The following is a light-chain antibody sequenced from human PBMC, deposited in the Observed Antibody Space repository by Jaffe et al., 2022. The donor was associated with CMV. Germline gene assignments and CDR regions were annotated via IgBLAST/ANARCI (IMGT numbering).Light chain of an antibody. CDR3: MQALETPLT. CDR1: QSVVHSNGYRY. V-gene: IGKV2-28*01. J-gene: IGKJ1*01. Sequence: DILLTQSPLSLPVTPGESASISCRSSQSVVHSNGYRYLDWYLQKPGKSPQLLIYLASHRASGVPDRFSGSGSATDFTLTISRVEAEDVGVYYCMQALETPLTFGQGTKVEIK. CDR2: LAS.